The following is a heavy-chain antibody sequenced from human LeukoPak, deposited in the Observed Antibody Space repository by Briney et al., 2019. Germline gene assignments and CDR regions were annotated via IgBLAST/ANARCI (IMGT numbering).Heavy chain of an antibody. Sequence: PSETLSFTCDVYGGSFSGYYWSWIRQPPGKGLEWIGEINHSGSRNYNPSLKSRVTISVDTSKNQFSLKLSSVTAADTAVYYCARDYDFYTPYYYYGMDVWGQGTTVTVSS. CDR2: INHSGSR. CDR1: GGSFSGYY. J-gene: IGHJ6*02. CDR3: ARDYDFYTPYYYYGMDV. D-gene: IGHD3-3*01. V-gene: IGHV4-34*01.